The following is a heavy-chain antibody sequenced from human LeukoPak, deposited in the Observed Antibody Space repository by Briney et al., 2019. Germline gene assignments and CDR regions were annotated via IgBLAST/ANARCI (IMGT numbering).Heavy chain of an antibody. Sequence: GGSLRVSCAATGFTFSSYAMSWVRQAPGKGLEWVSAISGSGGNTYYADSVKGRFTISRDNSKNTLYLQMNSLRAEDTAVYYCAKDLYTGSWYYGMDVWGQGTTVTVSS. D-gene: IGHD6-6*01. J-gene: IGHJ6*02. CDR3: AKDLYTGSWYYGMDV. CDR2: ISGSGGNT. V-gene: IGHV3-23*01. CDR1: GFTFSSYA.